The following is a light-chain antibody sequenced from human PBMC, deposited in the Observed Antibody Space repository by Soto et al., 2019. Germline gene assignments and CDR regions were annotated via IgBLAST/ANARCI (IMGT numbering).Light chain of an antibody. V-gene: IGKV3-11*01. CDR1: QGLYNY. CDR3: QQRISWPIT. CDR2: DAS. J-gene: IGKJ5*01. Sequence: EIVLTQSPATLSLSPGERATLSCRASQGLYNYLAWYQQKPGQTPRLLIYDASTRATGIPARFSGDWSGTDFTLTIDTLEPEDFAVYSCQQRISWPITFGQGTRLEI.